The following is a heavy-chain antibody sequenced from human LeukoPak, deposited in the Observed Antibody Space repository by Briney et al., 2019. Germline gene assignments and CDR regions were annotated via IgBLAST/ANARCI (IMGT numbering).Heavy chain of an antibody. CDR1: GGTFSNSA. D-gene: IGHD3/OR15-3a*01. CDR2: IIPIFGTP. CDR3: AVVGAGVIGMGILGSLDF. Sequence: SVKVSCKTSGGTFSNSAINWVRQAPGQGLEWMGGIIPIFGTPNYAHTFEGRVTITADGSTSTAYMELSGLRSEDTAIYYCAVVGAGVIGMGILGSLDFWGQGTLVSVSS. J-gene: IGHJ4*02. V-gene: IGHV1-69*13.